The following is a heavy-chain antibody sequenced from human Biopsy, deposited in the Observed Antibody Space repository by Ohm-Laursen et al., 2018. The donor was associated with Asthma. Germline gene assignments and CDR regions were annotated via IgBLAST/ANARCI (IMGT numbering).Heavy chain of an antibody. CDR1: VFSFSNFA. V-gene: IGHV3-30*01. D-gene: IGHD1-1*01. CDR3: VRDGTDDAFDI. J-gene: IGHJ3*02. Sequence: SLRLSRTASVFSFSNFAIHWVRQAPPKGLEWVGGISKDASTQDYADSVKGRFTMARDNSKNTLDLQMNSLREEDTAVYYCVRDGTDDAFDIWGQGTVVSVSS. CDR2: ISKDASTQ.